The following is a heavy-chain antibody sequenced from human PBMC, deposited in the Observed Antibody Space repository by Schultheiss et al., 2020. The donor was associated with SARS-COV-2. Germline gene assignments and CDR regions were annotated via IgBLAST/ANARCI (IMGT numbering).Heavy chain of an antibody. CDR1: GGSISSSSYY. CDR3: AREGSGYAFDI. CDR2: INHSGST. D-gene: IGHD5-12*01. Sequence: SETLSLTCTVSGGSISSSSYYWGWIRQPPGKGLEWIGEINHSGSTNYNPSLKSRVTMSVDTSKNQFSLKLSSVTAADMALYYCAREGSGYAFDIWGQGTMVTVSS. V-gene: IGHV4-39*07. J-gene: IGHJ3*02.